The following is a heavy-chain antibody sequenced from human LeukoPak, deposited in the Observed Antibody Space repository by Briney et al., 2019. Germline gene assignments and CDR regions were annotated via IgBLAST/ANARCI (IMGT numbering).Heavy chain of an antibody. D-gene: IGHD6-19*01. CDR2: ISYSGST. V-gene: IGHV4-59*12. J-gene: IGHJ4*02. CDR1: GDSISNYF. Sequence: SETLSLTCTVSGDSISNYFWSWIRQPPGKGLEWIGYISYSGSTNFNPSLSSRVSMSVDTSKNQFSLKLSSVTAADTAVYYCARGPDAVAGDFDYWGRGTLVTVSS. CDR3: ARGPDAVAGDFDY.